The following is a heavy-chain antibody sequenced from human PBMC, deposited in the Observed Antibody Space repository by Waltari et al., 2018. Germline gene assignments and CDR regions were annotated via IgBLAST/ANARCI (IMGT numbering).Heavy chain of an antibody. D-gene: IGHD3-9*01. J-gene: IGHJ5*02. Sequence: QVQLVESGGDVVQPGRSLRLSCAASGFTLSSYAMHWVRQAPGKGRGWVAVISYDGSNKYYADAVKGRFTISRDKSKNTLYLQMNSLRAEGTAVYYCARPDYDILGFDPWGQGTLVTVSS. V-gene: IGHV3-30*01. CDR1: GFTLSSYA. CDR2: ISYDGSNK. CDR3: ARPDYDILGFDP.